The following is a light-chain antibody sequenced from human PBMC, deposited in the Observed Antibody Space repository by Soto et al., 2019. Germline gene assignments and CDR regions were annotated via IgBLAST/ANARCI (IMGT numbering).Light chain of an antibody. CDR2: EVS. CDR1: SSDVGGYNY. J-gene: IGLJ1*01. V-gene: IGLV2-8*01. CDR3: SSYAGSNNYV. Sequence: HSVLTQPPSASGSPGQSVTISCTGTSSDVGGYNYVSWYQQNPGKAPKLMIYEVSKRPSGVPDRFSGSKSDNTASLTVSGLQAEDEADYYCSSYAGSNNYVFGTGTKVTVL.